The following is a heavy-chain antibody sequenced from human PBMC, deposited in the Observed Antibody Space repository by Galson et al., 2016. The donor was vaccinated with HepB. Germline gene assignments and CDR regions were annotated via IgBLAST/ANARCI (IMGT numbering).Heavy chain of an antibody. D-gene: IGHD5-18*01. J-gene: IGHJ4*02. CDR3: ANGGGYSDATRVDY. V-gene: IGHV3-23*01. CDR1: GFTFSRYA. Sequence: SLRLSCAASGFTFSRYAMSWVRQAPGKGLEWVSGISGSGGSTNYGDSVRGRFTISRDNSKNTLYLQMNSLRAEDTAVYYCANGGGYSDATRVDYWGQGTLVTVSS. CDR2: ISGSGGST.